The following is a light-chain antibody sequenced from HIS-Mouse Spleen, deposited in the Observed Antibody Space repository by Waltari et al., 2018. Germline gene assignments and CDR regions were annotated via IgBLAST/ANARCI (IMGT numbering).Light chain of an antibody. V-gene: IGLV1-44*01. CDR3: AAWDDSLNGWV. CDR1: SSNIGRNT. CDR2: SNN. Sequence: QSVLTQPPSASGTPGQRVTISCSGSSSNIGRNTLNWYQHLPGTAPKLLIYSNNQRPSGVPDRFSGSKSGTSASLAISGLQSEDEADYYCAAWDDSLNGWVFGGGTKLTVL. J-gene: IGLJ3*02.